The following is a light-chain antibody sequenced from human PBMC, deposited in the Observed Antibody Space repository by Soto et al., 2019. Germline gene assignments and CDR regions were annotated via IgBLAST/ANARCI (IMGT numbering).Light chain of an antibody. Sequence: DIQMTQSPSTLSASVGDRVTITCRATQSISSWLAWYQQKPGKAPKLLIYKASSLESGVPSRFSGSGSGTEFTLTISSLQPDDFATYYCQQYDTYWKFGQGTK. CDR1: QSISSW. CDR2: KAS. CDR3: QQYDTYWK. V-gene: IGKV1-5*03. J-gene: IGKJ1*01.